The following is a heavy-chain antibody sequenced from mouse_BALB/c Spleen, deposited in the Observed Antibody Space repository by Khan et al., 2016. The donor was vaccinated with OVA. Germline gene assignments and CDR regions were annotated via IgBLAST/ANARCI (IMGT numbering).Heavy chain of an antibody. CDR1: GFSLTNYG. CDR2: ILSDGST. V-gene: IGHV2-6-1*01. CDR3: ARQPYYNYNIMDY. Sequence: QVQLQQSGPGLAAPSQSLSITCTISGFSLTNYGVHWFRQPPGKGLEWLVVILSDGSTTNNSAFISRLTITKDNSQSHVFLILYSLHTDDTAIYDCARQPYYNYNIMDYWGQGTSVTVSS. J-gene: IGHJ4*01. D-gene: IGHD2-12*01.